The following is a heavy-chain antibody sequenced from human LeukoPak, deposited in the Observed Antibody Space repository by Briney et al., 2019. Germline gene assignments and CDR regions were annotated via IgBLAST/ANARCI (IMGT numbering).Heavy chain of an antibody. CDR2: ISGSGDNT. D-gene: IGHD4-17*01. CDR1: GFTFSSYA. Sequence: GGSLRLSCAASGFTFSSYAMSWVRQAPGKGLEWVSGISGSGDNTYYADSVKGRFTISRDNSKNTLFLQMNSLRAEDTAVYYCAKGQGLRYLDYWGQGTLVTVSS. V-gene: IGHV3-23*01. J-gene: IGHJ4*02. CDR3: AKGQGLRYLDY.